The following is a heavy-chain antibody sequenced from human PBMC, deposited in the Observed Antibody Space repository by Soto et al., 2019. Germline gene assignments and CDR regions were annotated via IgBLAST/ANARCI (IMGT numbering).Heavy chain of an antibody. Sequence: QVQLVQSGAEVKKPGASVKVSCKASGYTFTSYGISWVRQAPGQGLEWMGWISAYNGNTNYAQKLQGRVTMTTDTPTSTAYMELRSLRSEDTAVYYWARDLTRYGSGGGGDWGQGTLVTVSS. CDR3: ARDLTRYGSGGGGD. D-gene: IGHD3-10*01. J-gene: IGHJ4*02. CDR2: ISAYNGNT. CDR1: GYTFTSYG. V-gene: IGHV1-18*01.